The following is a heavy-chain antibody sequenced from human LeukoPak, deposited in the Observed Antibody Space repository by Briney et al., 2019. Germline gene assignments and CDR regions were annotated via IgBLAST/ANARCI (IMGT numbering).Heavy chain of an antibody. CDR1: GFTFSSYA. CDR3: AKGSHQDYYDILTGSSHYFQH. J-gene: IGHJ1*01. V-gene: IGHV3-23*01. Sequence: GGSLRFSCAASGFTFSSYAMSWVRQAPGKGLEWVSAISGSGGSTYYADSVKGRFTISRDNSKNTLYLQMNSLRAEDTAVYYCAKGSHQDYYDILTGSSHYFQHWGQGTLVTVSS. CDR2: ISGSGGST. D-gene: IGHD3-9*01.